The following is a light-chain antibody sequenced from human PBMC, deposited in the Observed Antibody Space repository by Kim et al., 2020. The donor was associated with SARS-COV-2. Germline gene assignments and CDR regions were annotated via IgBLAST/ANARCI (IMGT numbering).Light chain of an antibody. CDR1: KLGDKY. CDR2: QDS. J-gene: IGLJ1*01. Sequence: SYVLTQPPSVSMSPGQTASITCSGDKLGDKYACWYQQKPGQSPVLVIYQDSKRPSGIPERFSGSNSGNTATLTISGTQAMDEADYYCQAWDSSTEVFGTG. CDR3: QAWDSSTEV. V-gene: IGLV3-1*01.